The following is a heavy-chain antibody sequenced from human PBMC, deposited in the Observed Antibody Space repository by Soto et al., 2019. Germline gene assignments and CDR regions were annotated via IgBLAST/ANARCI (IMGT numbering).Heavy chain of an antibody. CDR1: GGTFSSYA. Sequence: SVKVSCKASGGTFSSYAISWVRQAPGQGLEWMGGIIPIFGTANYAQKFQGRVTITADKSTSTAYMELSSLRSEDTAVYYCARARPPGDDIVVVAAASYYYYGMDVWGQGTTVTVSS. CDR2: IIPIFGTA. CDR3: ARARPPGDDIVVVAAASYYYYGMDV. D-gene: IGHD2-2*01. V-gene: IGHV1-69*06. J-gene: IGHJ6*02.